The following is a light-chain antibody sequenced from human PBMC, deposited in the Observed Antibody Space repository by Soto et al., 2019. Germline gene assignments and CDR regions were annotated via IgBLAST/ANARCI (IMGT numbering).Light chain of an antibody. J-gene: IGLJ2*01. CDR1: SSDVGDYNY. V-gene: IGLV2-14*01. CDR3: SSFTSSSTLL. Sequence: QSALTQPASVSGSPGQSITISCTGTSSDVGDYNYVSWYQQHPGKAPKLMIYEVSDRPSGVSNRFSGSKSGNTASLTISELQAEDEAYYYCSSFTSSSTLLFGGGTKLTVL. CDR2: EVS.